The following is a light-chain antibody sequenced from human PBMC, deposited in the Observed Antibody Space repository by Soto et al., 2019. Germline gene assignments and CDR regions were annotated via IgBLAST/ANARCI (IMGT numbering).Light chain of an antibody. Sequence: DIQMTQSPSSLSASVGDRVTITCQASQDISNYLNWYQQKPGKAPKLLIYDASNLETEVPSRFSGSGSGTDFTFTISSLQPEDIATYYCQQYDNLPGAFGQGTKLEIK. CDR3: QQYDNLPGA. CDR1: QDISNY. J-gene: IGKJ2*01. V-gene: IGKV1-33*01. CDR2: DAS.